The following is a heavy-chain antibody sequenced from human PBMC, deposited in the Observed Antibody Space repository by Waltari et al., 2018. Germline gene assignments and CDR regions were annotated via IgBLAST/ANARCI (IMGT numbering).Heavy chain of an antibody. D-gene: IGHD4-17*01. CDR1: GGSISTNYN. Sequence: QLQLQESGPGLVKPSETLSLTCTVSGGSISTNYNGGWIRPAPGKGLEWMGNMQYRGSTFYNPSLKSRVTISLDTSKNQFSLRLSSVGAADTAVYFCGRIAFGDDGGYFQHWGQGTLVTVSS. CDR2: MQYRGST. V-gene: IGHV4-39*01. CDR3: GRIAFGDDGGYFQH. J-gene: IGHJ1*01.